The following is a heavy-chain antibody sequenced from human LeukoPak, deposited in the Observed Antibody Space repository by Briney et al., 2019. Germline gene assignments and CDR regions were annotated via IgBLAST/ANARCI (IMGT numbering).Heavy chain of an antibody. CDR2: ISSSGSTI. J-gene: IGHJ6*03. Sequence: GGSLRLSCAASGFTFSSYEMNWVRRAPGKGLEWVSYISSSGSTIYYADSVKGRFTISRDNAKNSLYLQMNSLRAEDTAVYYCARVRGGGTTLVYYYMDVWGKGTTVTVSS. CDR3: ARVRGGGTTLVYYYMDV. CDR1: GFTFSSYE. V-gene: IGHV3-48*03. D-gene: IGHD1-1*01.